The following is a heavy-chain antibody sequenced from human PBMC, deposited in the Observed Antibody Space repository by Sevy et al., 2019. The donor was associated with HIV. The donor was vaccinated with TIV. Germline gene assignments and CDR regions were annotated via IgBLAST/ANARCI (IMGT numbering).Heavy chain of an antibody. CDR2: IKGKSNGGTT. CDR1: GFTFTNAW. CDR3: TTERHYFDRNTGYPEIVHIDY. Sequence: GGSLRLSCAASGFTFTNAWMNWVRQAPGMRLEWVGRIKGKSNGGTTDYASPLKCRFTIWWKDTKNTLNIQMTSLQIEEITIYYGTTERHYFDRNTGYPEIVHIDYWGQGRLVTVSS. V-gene: IGHV3-15*07. J-gene: IGHJ4*02. D-gene: IGHD3-22*01.